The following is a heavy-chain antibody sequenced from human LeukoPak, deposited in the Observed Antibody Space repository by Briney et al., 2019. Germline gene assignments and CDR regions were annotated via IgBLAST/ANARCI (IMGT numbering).Heavy chain of an antibody. CDR1: GFTVSSNY. J-gene: IGHJ4*02. CDR2: IYSGGST. D-gene: IGHD1-26*01. CDR3: ARVKSYAFDY. V-gene: IGHV3-66*01. Sequence: GGSLRLSCAASGFTVSSNYMSWVRQAPGKGLEWVSVIYSGGSTYYADSVKGRFTISRDNAKNSLYLQMNSLRAEDTAVYYCARVKSYAFDYWGQGSLVTVSS.